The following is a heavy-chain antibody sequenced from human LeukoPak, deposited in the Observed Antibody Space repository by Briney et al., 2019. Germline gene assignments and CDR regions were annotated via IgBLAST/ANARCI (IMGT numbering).Heavy chain of an antibody. CDR1: GYTFTSYA. D-gene: IGHD3-22*01. CDR3: ARALRPSSGYDY. J-gene: IGHJ4*02. CDR2: INAGNGNT. V-gene: IGHV1-3*01. Sequence: ASVKVSCKASGYTFTSYAMHWVRQAPGQRLEWMGWINAGNGNTKYSQKFQGRVTITRDTSASTAYMELSSLRSEDTAVYYCARALRPSSGYDYWGQGTLVTVSS.